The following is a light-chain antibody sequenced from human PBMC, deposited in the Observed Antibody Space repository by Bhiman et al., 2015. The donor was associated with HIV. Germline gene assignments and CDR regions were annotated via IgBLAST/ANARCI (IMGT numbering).Light chain of an antibody. V-gene: IGLV1-50*01. CDR3: ATWDSSLSAEV. J-gene: IGLJ2*01. Sequence: QSVLTQPPSVSGAPGQRVTISCTGSSSNIGAGYDVHWYQHLPGTAPKFLIYGNSNRPSGVPDRFSASKSGTSATLGITGLQTGDEADYYCATWDSSLSAEVFGGGTKLTVL. CDR1: SSNIGAGYD. CDR2: GNS.